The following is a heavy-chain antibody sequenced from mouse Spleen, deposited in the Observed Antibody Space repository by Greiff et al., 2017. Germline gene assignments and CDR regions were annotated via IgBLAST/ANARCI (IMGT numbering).Heavy chain of an antibody. CDR1: GFTFSSYA. CDR3: ARDYSNSFAY. J-gene: IGHJ3*01. Sequence: EVKLVESGGGLVKPGGSLKLSCAASGFTFSSYAMSWVRQTPEKRLEWVAAINSNGGSTYYPDTVKDRFTISRDNAKNTLYLQMSSLRSEDTALYYCARDYSNSFAYWGQGTLVTVSA. CDR2: INSNGGST. D-gene: IGHD2-5*01. V-gene: IGHV5-6-2*01.